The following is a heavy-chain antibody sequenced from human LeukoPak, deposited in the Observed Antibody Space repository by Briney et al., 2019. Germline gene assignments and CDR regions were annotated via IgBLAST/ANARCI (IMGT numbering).Heavy chain of an antibody. Sequence: SETLSLTCSVSGGSLTTHYWSWIRQPPGKALEWIGYISYSGSTNYNPSLKSRVTISVDTSKNQFSLRLSSVTAADTAVYYCASQNSGYDPLDHWGQGTLVTVSS. CDR2: ISYSGST. CDR1: GGSLTTHY. D-gene: IGHD5-12*01. J-gene: IGHJ4*02. CDR3: ASQNSGYDPLDH. V-gene: IGHV4-59*11.